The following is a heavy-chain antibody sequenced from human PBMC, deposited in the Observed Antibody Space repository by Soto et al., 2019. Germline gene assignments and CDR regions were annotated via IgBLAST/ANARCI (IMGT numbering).Heavy chain of an antibody. CDR1: GYTFTSYG. J-gene: IGHJ6*02. CDR3: ARDPSRWSSSWYYYGMDV. Sequence: ASVKVSCKASGYTFTSYGISWVRQAPGQGLEWMGWISAYNGNTNYAQKLQGRVTMTTDKSTSTAYMELRSLRSDDTAVYYCARDPSRWSSSWYYYGMDVWGQGTTVTVSS. V-gene: IGHV1-18*01. D-gene: IGHD6-13*01. CDR2: ISAYNGNT.